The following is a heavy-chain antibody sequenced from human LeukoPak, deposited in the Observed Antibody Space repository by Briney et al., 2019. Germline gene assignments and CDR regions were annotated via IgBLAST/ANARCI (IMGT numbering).Heavy chain of an antibody. D-gene: IGHD3-22*01. CDR3: AKDITLDYYDSSGYFDY. V-gene: IGHV3-9*03. Sequence: PGGSLRLSCAASGFTFDDYAMHWVRQAPGKGVEGVSGISWNSGSIVYADAVKGRFTIYRDKAKNSLYMQMNSLRAEDMALYYCAKDITLDYYDSSGYFDYWGQGTLVTVSS. CDR1: GFTFDDYA. CDR2: ISWNSGSI. J-gene: IGHJ4*02.